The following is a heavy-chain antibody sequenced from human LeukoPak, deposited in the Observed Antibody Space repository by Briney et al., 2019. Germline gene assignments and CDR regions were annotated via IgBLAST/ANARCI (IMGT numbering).Heavy chain of an antibody. Sequence: SETLSLTCTVSGGSISSYYWSWLRQPAGKGLEWIGRIYTSGSTNYNPSLKSRVTMSVDTSKNQFSLKLSSVTAADTAVYYCASDLLSGSYSDDAFDIWGQGTMVTVSS. CDR2: IYTSGST. D-gene: IGHD1-26*01. J-gene: IGHJ3*02. CDR3: ASDLLSGSYSDDAFDI. V-gene: IGHV4-4*07. CDR1: GGSISSYY.